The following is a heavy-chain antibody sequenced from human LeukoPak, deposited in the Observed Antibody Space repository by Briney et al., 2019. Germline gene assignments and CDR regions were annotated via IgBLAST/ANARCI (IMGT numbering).Heavy chain of an antibody. D-gene: IGHD5-18*01. J-gene: IGHJ4*02. CDR1: GFTFSSYA. CDR2: ISYDGSNK. CDR3: ASYKTWIQLWRGTY. V-gene: IGHV3-30-3*01. Sequence: PGGSLRLSCAASGFTFSSYAMHWVRQAPGKGLEWVAVISYDGSNKYYADSVKGRFTISRDNSKNTLYLQMNSLRAEDTAVYYCASYKTWIQLWRGTYWGQGTLVTVSS.